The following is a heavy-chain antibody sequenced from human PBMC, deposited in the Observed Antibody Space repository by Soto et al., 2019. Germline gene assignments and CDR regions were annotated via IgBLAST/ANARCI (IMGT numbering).Heavy chain of an antibody. V-gene: IGHV1-2*04. D-gene: IGHD3-3*01. CDR2: INPNSGGT. CDR1: GYTFTGYY. J-gene: IGHJ6*02. Sequence: GASVKVSCKASGYTFTGYYIQWVRQAPGQGLEWMGWINPNSGGTNYAQKFQGWVTMTRDTSISTAYMELSRLRSDDTAAYYCARESGITIFGDFYGMDVWGQGTTVTVSS. CDR3: ARESGITIFGDFYGMDV.